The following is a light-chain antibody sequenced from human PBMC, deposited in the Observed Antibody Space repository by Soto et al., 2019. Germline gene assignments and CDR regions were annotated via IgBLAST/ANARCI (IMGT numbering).Light chain of an antibody. J-gene: IGKJ2*01. CDR1: QSISTY. Sequence: DIQMTQSPSSLSASVGDRVTITCRASQSISTYLNWFQHKPGKAPKLLIYAASSLESGVPSRFSGSRSGTDFPLTISSLPTEDLATYYCHQCYSTPFTFGQGTKL. V-gene: IGKV1-39*01. CDR2: AAS. CDR3: HQCYSTPFT.